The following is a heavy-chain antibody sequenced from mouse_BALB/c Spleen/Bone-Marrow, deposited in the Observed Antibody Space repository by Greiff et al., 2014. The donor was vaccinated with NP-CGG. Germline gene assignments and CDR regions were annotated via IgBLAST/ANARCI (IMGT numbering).Heavy chain of an antibody. J-gene: IGHJ3*01. V-gene: IGHV1-9*01. CDR1: GYTFSSYW. CDR2: ILPGSGNT. Sequence: QVQLQQSGTELMEPGASVKISCKATGYTFSSYWIEWVKQRPGHGLEWIGEILPGSGNTNYNENFKGKATFTADTSSNTAYMQLSSLTSEDSAVYYCARYYDHAWFAYWGQGTLVTVSA. CDR3: ARYYDHAWFAY. D-gene: IGHD2-4*01.